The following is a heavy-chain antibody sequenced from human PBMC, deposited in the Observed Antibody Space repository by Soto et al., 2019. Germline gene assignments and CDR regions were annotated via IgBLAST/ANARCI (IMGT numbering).Heavy chain of an antibody. CDR1: GDSMATGGHY. J-gene: IGHJ4*02. D-gene: IGHD3-16*01. CDR3: ERHKDLQPTVWGF. V-gene: IGHV4-31*03. Sequence: SETLSLTCTVSGDSMATGGHYYNWIRQVPGKGLEWIGYVYYSGATHYTPSLRARATISRDTSKNQFSLRLISVTAADTALYYCERHKDLQPTVWGFWGQGIQVTVSS. CDR2: VYYSGAT.